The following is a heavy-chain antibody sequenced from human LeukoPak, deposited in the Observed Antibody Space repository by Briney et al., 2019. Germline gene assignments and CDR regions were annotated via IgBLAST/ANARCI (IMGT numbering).Heavy chain of an antibody. CDR1: GGSISSSSYY. Sequence: SETLSLTCTVSGGSISSSSYYWGWIRQPPGKGLEWIGSIYYSGSTYYNPSLKSRVTMSVDTSKNQFSLRLRSVTAADSAVYYCAREALIEGFYYYMDVWGKGTTVTVSS. CDR3: AREALIEGFYYYMDV. CDR2: IYYSGST. V-gene: IGHV4-39*07. J-gene: IGHJ6*03. D-gene: IGHD3-22*01.